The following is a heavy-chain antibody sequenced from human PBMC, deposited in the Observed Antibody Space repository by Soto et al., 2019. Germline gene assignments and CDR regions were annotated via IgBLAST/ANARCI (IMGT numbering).Heavy chain of an antibody. CDR3: IYYGDYDDY. CDR2: IYYSGST. Sequence: SETLSLTCTVSGGSISSSSYYWGWIRQPPGKGLEWIGSIYYSGSTYYNPSLKSRVTISVDTSKNQFSLKLSSVTAADTAVYYCIYYGDYDDYWGQGTLVTVPQ. D-gene: IGHD4-17*01. J-gene: IGHJ4*02. V-gene: IGHV4-39*01. CDR1: GGSISSSSYY.